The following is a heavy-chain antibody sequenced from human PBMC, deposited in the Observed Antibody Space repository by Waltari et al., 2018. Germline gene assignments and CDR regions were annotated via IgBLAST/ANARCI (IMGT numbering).Heavy chain of an antibody. V-gene: IGHV1-2*02. CDR1: GYTFTAYD. CDR3: ARDGAPAMVYAMHAFDI. D-gene: IGHD2-8*01. Sequence: QVQLVQSGAEVKKPGASVKVSCKASGYTFTAYDIPWVRPAPGQGLEWMGWINPNSGGTNYAQKFQGRVTMTRDTSISTAYMELSRLRSDDTAVYYCARDGAPAMVYAMHAFDIWGQGTMVTVSS. CDR2: INPNSGGT. J-gene: IGHJ3*02.